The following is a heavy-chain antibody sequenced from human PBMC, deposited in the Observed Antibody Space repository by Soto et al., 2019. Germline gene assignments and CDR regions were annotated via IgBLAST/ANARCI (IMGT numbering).Heavy chain of an antibody. J-gene: IGHJ5*02. CDR3: ASTLRELELRSIGWFDP. V-gene: IGHV3-23*01. Sequence: PGGSLRLSCAASGFTFSSYAMSWVRQAPGKGLEWVSAISGSGGSTYYADSVKGRFTISRDNSKNTLYLQMNSLRAEDTAVYYCASTLRELELRSIGWFDPWGQGTLVTVSS. CDR2: ISGSGGST. D-gene: IGHD1-7*01. CDR1: GFTFSSYA.